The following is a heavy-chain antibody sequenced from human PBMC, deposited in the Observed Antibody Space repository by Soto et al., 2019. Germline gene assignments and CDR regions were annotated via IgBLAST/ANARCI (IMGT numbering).Heavy chain of an antibody. J-gene: IGHJ5*02. CDR2: IYWNDDK. CDR3: AHRRVVVVPAAIPIGFDP. V-gene: IGHV2-5*01. CDR1: GLSLRPPGEG. D-gene: IGHD2-2*01. Sequence: GKPTQTLKLNCSLSGLSLRPPGEGVGWMREPPGKALEWLALIYWNDDKRYSPSLKSRLTITKDTSKNQVVLTMTNMDPVDTATYYCAHRRVVVVPAAIPIGFDPWGQGTLVTVSS.